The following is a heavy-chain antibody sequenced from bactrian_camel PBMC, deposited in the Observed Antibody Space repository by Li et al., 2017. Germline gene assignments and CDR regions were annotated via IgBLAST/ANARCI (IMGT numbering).Heavy chain of an antibody. Sequence: HVQLVESGGGSLQAGGSLRLSCAASGYTVSSGCMAWFRQGPGKKREGVAHIDSTGSTTYADSVKGRFTISKDNAEKTVYLYLQMDGLRPEDTAMYYCAADRMSMWIGYARDYKYWGQGTQVTVS. CDR2: IDSTGST. J-gene: IGHJ4*01. CDR1: GYTVSSGC. CDR3: AADRMSMWIGYARDYKY. D-gene: IGHD1*01. V-gene: IGHV3S53*01.